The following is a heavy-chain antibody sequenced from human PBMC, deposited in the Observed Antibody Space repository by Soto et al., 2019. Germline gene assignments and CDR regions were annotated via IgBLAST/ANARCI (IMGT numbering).Heavy chain of an antibody. CDR2: IKSKTDGGTT. CDR3: TTELRGRYSSSNNWFDP. J-gene: IGHJ5*02. D-gene: IGHD6-19*01. CDR1: GFPFSNAW. V-gene: IGHV3-15*07. Sequence: PGGSLRLSCAASGFPFSNAWMNWVRQAPGKGLEWVGRIKSKTDGGTTDYAAPVKGRFTISRDDSKNTLYLQMNSLKTEDTAVYYCTTELRGRYSSSNNWFDPWGQGTLVTVSS.